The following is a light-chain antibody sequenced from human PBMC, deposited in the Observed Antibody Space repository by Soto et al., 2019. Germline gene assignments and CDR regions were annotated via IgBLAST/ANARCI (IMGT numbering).Light chain of an antibody. J-gene: IGKJ4*01. V-gene: IGKV1-5*01. CDR2: DAS. CDR3: QQYNNLPLT. CDR1: QSISNR. Sequence: DIQMTQSPSTLSASVGDRVTITCRASQSISNRLAWYRQKPGKAPQLLIYDASSFESGVPLRFSGSGSGTEFTLTISSLQPDDFATYYCQQYNNLPLTFGGGTKVDIK.